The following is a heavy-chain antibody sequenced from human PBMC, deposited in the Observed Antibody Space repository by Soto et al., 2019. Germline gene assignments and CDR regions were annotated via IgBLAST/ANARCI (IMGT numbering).Heavy chain of an antibody. J-gene: IGHJ4*02. CDR3: AREVEVGSRNFDY. D-gene: IGHD2-15*01. CDR1: GFTFSSCV. CDR2: IWHDGGNK. V-gene: IGHV3-33*01. Sequence: SLRLSCAASGFTFSSCVMHWVRQAPGKGLEWVSSIWHDGGNKFYADSVKGRFTISRDNSKNMLFLQVNSLRAEDTAVYYCAREVEVGSRNFDYWGLGTLVTVSS.